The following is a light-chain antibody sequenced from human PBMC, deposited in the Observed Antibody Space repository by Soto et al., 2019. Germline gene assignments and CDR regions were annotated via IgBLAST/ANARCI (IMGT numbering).Light chain of an antibody. J-gene: IGKJ1*01. CDR3: QEYNNYWT. V-gene: IGKV3-20*01. CDR1: QSVSGSS. Sequence: ENVLTQSPVPPSLSPGERATLSCTASQSVSGSSLAWYHQKPGQAPRLLIYGESTRATGTPDRFSASGSGTEFTLTISSLHPDDFATYYRQEYNNYWTFGQGTKVDIK. CDR2: GES.